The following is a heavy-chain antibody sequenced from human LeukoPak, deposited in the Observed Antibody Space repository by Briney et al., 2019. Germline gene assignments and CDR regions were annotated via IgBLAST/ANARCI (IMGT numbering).Heavy chain of an antibody. CDR1: GGSISSSSYY. J-gene: IGHJ4*02. D-gene: IGHD3-22*01. CDR3: ARLYYDSSGYYQICYFDY. CDR2: IYYSGST. V-gene: IGHV4-39*01. Sequence: SETLSLTCTVSGGSISSSSYYWGWIRQPPGKGLEWIGSIYYSGSTYYNPSLKSRVTISVDTSKNQFSLNPSSVTAADTAVYYCARLYYDSSGYYQICYFDYWGQGTLVTVSP.